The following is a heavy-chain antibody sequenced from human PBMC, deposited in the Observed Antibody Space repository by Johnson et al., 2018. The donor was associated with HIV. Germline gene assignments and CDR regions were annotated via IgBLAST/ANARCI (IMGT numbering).Heavy chain of an antibody. CDR1: GLTFSSYA. CDR2: ISYDGSNK. J-gene: IGHJ3*02. Sequence: QVQLVESGGGVVQPGRSLRLSCAASGLTFSSYAMHWVRQAPGKGLEWVAVISYDGSNKYYADSVKGRFTISRDNSKNTLYLQMNSLRAEDTAVYYCAKHPDAFDIWGQGTMVTVSS. V-gene: IGHV3-30-3*02. CDR3: AKHPDAFDI.